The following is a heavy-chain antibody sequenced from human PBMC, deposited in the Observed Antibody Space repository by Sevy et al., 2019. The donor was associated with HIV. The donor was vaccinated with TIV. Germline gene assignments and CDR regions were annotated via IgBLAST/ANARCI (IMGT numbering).Heavy chain of an antibody. J-gene: IGHJ6*02. V-gene: IGHV4-59*01. CDR2: TYYSRST. CDR1: GDSISNYY. Sequence: SETLSLTCTVSGDSISNYYWSWIRQPPGKGLEWIGYTYYSRSTNYNPSLKSRVTISVDKSKNQFSLKLSSVTAADTAVYYCARALQNYYYGMDVWGQGTTVTVSS. D-gene: IGHD3-16*02. CDR3: ARALQNYYYGMDV.